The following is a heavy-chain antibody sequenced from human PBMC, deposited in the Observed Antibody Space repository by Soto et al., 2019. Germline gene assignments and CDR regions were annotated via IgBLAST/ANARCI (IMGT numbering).Heavy chain of an antibody. Sequence: EVRLVESGGALVQPGESLRLSCAASGFTFSTYWMSWARQAPGKGLEWVATIKEDGREKYYEDSVKGRFTISRDNAKNVLDLQLDSPRTEDTGVYYCGRNIGGVDKAGGYWGQGTLVTVSS. J-gene: IGHJ4*02. V-gene: IGHV3-7*01. D-gene: IGHD3-16*01. CDR3: GRNIGGVDKAGGY. CDR2: IKEDGREK. CDR1: GFTFSTYW.